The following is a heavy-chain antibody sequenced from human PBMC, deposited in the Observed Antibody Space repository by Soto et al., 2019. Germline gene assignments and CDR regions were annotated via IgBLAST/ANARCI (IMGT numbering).Heavy chain of an antibody. Sequence: EVQLVESGGGLVQPGGSLRLSCAASGFNFNFYWMSWVRQAPGKGLECVANINQDGSQTYYVDSVRGRFTISRANTKNSLYLQMSSLRADDTAVYYCARADWGSVVNWGQGVLATVSS. V-gene: IGHV3-7*05. CDR3: ARADWGSVVN. D-gene: IGHD7-27*01. CDR1: GFNFNFYW. J-gene: IGHJ1*01. CDR2: INQDGSQT.